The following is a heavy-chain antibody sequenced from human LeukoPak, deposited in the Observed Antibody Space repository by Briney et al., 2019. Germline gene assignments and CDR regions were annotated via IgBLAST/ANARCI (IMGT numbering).Heavy chain of an antibody. D-gene: IGHD2-15*01. J-gene: IGHJ6*02. Sequence: GASVKVSCKASGYTFTGYYMHWVRQAPGQGLEWMGWINSNSGGTNYAQKFQGRVTMTRDTSISTAYMELSRLRSDDTAVYYCAREQFLRGYCSGGSCYSDYYGMDVWGQGTTVTVSS. V-gene: IGHV1-2*02. CDR3: AREQFLRGYCSGGSCYSDYYGMDV. CDR2: INSNSGGT. CDR1: GYTFTGYY.